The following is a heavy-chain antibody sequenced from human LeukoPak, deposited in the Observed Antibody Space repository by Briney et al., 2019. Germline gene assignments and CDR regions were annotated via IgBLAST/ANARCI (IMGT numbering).Heavy chain of an antibody. V-gene: IGHV3-30-3*02. D-gene: IGHD4-23*01. CDR2: ISYDGSNK. CDR1: GFTFSSYA. Sequence: PGGSLRLSCAASGFTFSSYAMHWVRQAPGKGLEWVAVISYDGSNKYYADSVKGRFTISGDNSKNTLYLQMNSLRAEDTAVYYCAKRSPWTTVVTPGYYFDYWGQGTLVTVSS. CDR3: AKRSPWTTVVTPGYYFDY. J-gene: IGHJ4*02.